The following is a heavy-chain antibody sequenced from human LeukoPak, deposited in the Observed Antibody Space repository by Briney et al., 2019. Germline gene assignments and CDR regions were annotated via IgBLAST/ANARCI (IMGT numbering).Heavy chain of an antibody. CDR2: ISAYNGDT. D-gene: IGHD6-19*01. CDR3: ARGVKEWLAKYYFDY. J-gene: IGHJ4*02. Sequence: ASVKVSCKASGYPFSNYAISWVRQAPGQGPEWMGWISAYNGDTNYAQKVQDRVTMTTDTSTSTAYMELRSLTSDDTAVYYCARGVKEWLAKYYFDYWGQGTLVTVSS. V-gene: IGHV1-18*01. CDR1: GYPFSNYA.